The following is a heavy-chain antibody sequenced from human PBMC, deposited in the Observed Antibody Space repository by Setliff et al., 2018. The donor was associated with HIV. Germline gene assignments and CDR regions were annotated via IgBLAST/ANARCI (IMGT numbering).Heavy chain of an antibody. CDR1: GGASSTYS. D-gene: IGHD3-22*01. V-gene: IGHV1-69*13. Sequence: SVKVSGKTSGGASSTYSINWVRQAPGQGPEWLGGILWIIGATNYAQKFQGRVTITADESTSTAYMELSSLRSEDTAVYFCVSYYFDSSGYYYGRWDYFDYWGQGTLVTVSS. CDR3: VSYYFDSSGYYYGRWDYFDY. CDR2: ILWIIGAT. J-gene: IGHJ4*02.